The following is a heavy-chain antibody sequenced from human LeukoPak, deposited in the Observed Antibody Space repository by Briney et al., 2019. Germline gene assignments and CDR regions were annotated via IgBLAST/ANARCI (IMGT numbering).Heavy chain of an antibody. J-gene: IGHJ5*02. CDR1: GDSFSSNSAA. V-gene: IGHV6-1*01. D-gene: IGHD6-19*01. CDR2: TYYRSKWYN. Sequence: SQTLSLTCAISGDSFSSNSAAWNWIRQSPSRGLEWLGRTYYRSKWYNDYAVSVKSRITINPDTSKNQFSLQLNSVTPEDTAVYYCARAIAVARTERINWFDPWGQGTLVTVSS. CDR3: ARAIAVARTERINWFDP.